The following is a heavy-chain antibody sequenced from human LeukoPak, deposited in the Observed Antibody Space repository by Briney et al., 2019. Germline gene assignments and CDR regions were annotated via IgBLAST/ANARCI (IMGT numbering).Heavy chain of an antibody. J-gene: IGHJ4*02. CDR2: IYYSGST. V-gene: IGHV4-61*01. D-gene: IGHD3-22*01. Sequence: SETLSLTCTVSGGSVSSGSYYWSWIRQPPGKGLEWIGYIYYSGSTNYNPSLKSRVTISVDTSKNQFSLKLSSVTAADTAAYYCARDSDLSSGYYYGLDYWGQGTLVTVSS. CDR1: GGSVSSGSYY. CDR3: ARDSDLSSGYYYGLDY.